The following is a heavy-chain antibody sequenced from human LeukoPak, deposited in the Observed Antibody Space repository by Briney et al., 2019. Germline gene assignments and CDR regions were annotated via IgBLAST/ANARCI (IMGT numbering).Heavy chain of an antibody. V-gene: IGHV4-31*03. CDR3: AVAGSSLYYFDY. J-gene: IGHJ4*02. CDR1: GGSISGGGYY. D-gene: IGHD3-10*01. Sequence: PSETLSLTCTVSGGSISGGGYYWSWIRQHPGKRLEWIGYIYYSGSTYYNPSLKSRVTISVDTSKNQFSLKLSSVTAADTAVYYCAVAGSSLYYFDYWGQGTLVTVSS. CDR2: IYYSGST.